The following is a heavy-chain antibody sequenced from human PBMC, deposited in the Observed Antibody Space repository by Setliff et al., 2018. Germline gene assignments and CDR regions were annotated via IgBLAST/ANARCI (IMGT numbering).Heavy chain of an antibody. J-gene: IGHJ4*02. CDR1: GFTFSSYW. V-gene: IGHV3-7*01. D-gene: IGHD2-2*01. Sequence: PGGSLRLSCAASGFTFSSYWMSWVRQAPGKGLEWVANIKQDGSEKYYVESVKGRFTISRDNAKNSLYLQMNSLRAEDTAVCFCVRLGCSTTSCYYFDYWGQGAQVTVSS. CDR2: IKQDGSEK. CDR3: VRLGCSTTSCYYFDY.